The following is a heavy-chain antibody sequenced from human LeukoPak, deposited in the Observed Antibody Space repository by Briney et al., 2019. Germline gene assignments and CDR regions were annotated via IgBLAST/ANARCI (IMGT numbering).Heavy chain of an antibody. D-gene: IGHD5-24*01. CDR2: ISTSSSTI. V-gene: IGHV3-48*02. Sequence: PGGSLRLSCAASGFTFSSYSMNWVRQAPGKGLEWISYISTSSSTIYYADSMKGRFTISRDNAKNSLYLQMNSLRDEDTAVYYCARDLIDGYNYFDYWGEGTLVTVSS. J-gene: IGHJ4*02. CDR1: GFTFSSYS. CDR3: ARDLIDGYNYFDY.